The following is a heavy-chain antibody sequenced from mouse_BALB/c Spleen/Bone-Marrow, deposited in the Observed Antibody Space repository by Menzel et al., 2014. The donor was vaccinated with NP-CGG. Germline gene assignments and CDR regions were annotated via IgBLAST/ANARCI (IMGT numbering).Heavy chain of an antibody. Sequence: QAQLQQSGAELVKPGASVKLSCKASGYTFSSDYMYWVKQRPGQGLEWIGEINPSNGGTNFNEKFKSKATLTVDKSSSTAYMQLSSLTSDDSAVYFCARGDYRSYYFDYWGQGTTLTVSS. J-gene: IGHJ2*01. V-gene: IGHV1S81*02. CDR3: ARGDYRSYYFDY. D-gene: IGHD2-14*01. CDR2: INPSNGGT. CDR1: GYTFSSDY.